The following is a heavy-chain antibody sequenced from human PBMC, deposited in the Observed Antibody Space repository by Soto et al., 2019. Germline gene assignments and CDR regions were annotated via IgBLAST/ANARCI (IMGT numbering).Heavy chain of an antibody. Sequence: PSETLSLTCVVSSYVIESGHYWGWVRQPPGKGLEWVGSIYDSGTTYYNPSLRSRVTISADTSKNQFSLSLTSVNAADTAVYYCARSPQYYTPGSSPFDYWGPGTMVTVSS. V-gene: IGHV4-38-2*01. J-gene: IGHJ4*03. CDR2: IYDSGTT. CDR3: ARSPQYYTPGSSPFDY. CDR1: SYVIESGHY. D-gene: IGHD3-3*01.